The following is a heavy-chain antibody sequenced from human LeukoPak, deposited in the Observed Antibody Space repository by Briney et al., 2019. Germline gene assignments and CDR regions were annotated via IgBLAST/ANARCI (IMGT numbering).Heavy chain of an antibody. CDR3: ARGGVWYSSGWSDY. CDR1: GFTFSSYS. CDR2: ISSSSSTI. J-gene: IGHJ4*02. V-gene: IGHV3-48*04. D-gene: IGHD6-19*01. Sequence: GGSLRLSCAASGFTFSSYSMNWVRQAPGKGLEWVSYISSSSSTIYYADSVKGRFTISRDNAKNSLYLQMNSLRAEDTAVYYCARGGVWYSSGWSDYWGQGTLVTVSS.